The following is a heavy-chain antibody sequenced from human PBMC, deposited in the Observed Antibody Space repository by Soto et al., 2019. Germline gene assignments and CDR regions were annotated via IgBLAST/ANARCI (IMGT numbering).Heavy chain of an antibody. V-gene: IGHV1-69*08. CDR3: ARDGGIVVGPADRNWFDP. CDR2: IIPILGIA. J-gene: IGHJ5*02. CDR1: GGTFSSYT. Sequence: QVQLVQSGAEVKKPGSSVKVSCKASGGTFSSYTISWVRQAPGQGLEWMGRIIPILGIANYAQKFQGRVTITADKSTSTAYMELSSLRSEDTAVYYCARDGGIVVGPADRNWFDPWGQGTLVTVSS. D-gene: IGHD2-2*01.